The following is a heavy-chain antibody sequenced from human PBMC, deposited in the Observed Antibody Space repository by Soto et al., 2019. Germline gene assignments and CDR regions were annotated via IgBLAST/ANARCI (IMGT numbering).Heavy chain of an antibody. J-gene: IGHJ4*02. CDR1: GFTFGSYW. D-gene: IGHD2-21*02. Sequence: EVHLVESGGGLVQPGGSLRLSCAVSGFTFGSYWMNWVRLIPGKGREWVAYIKPDGSETYYVDSVKGRFTISRDNAKNSLDLQMNSLRVEDTSVYYCARAGYCGPGCYYYFDYWGQGTLVTVSS. CDR2: IKPDGSET. V-gene: IGHV3-7*01. CDR3: ARAGYCGPGCYYYFDY.